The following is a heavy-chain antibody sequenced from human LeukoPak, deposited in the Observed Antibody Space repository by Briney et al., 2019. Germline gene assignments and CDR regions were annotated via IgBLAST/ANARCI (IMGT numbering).Heavy chain of an antibody. Sequence: GGSLRLSCAASGFTFSSYAMSWVRQAPGKGLEWVSAISGSGGSTYYADSVKGRFTISRDNSKNTLYLQMNRLRAEDTAVYYCAKGTHYCSSTSCYTPRFDPWGQGTLVTVSS. CDR2: ISGSGGST. D-gene: IGHD2-2*02. CDR1: GFTFSSYA. V-gene: IGHV3-23*01. J-gene: IGHJ5*02. CDR3: AKGTHYCSSTSCYTPRFDP.